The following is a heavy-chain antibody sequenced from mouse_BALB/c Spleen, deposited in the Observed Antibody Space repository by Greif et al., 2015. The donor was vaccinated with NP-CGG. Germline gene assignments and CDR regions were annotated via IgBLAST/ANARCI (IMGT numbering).Heavy chain of an antibody. V-gene: IGHV1-9*01. Sequence: QVQLKESGAELMKPGASVKISCRATGYTFSSYWIEWVKQRPGHGLEWIGEILPGSGSTNYNEKFKGKATFTADTSSNTAYMQLSSLTSEDSAVYYCARILRLRAMDYWGQGTSVTVSS. D-gene: IGHD1-2*01. J-gene: IGHJ4*01. CDR3: ARILRLRAMDY. CDR2: ILPGSGST. CDR1: GYTFSSYW.